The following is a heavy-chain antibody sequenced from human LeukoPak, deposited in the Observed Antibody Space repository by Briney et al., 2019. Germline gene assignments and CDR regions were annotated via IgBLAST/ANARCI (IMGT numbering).Heavy chain of an antibody. CDR2: IYPGDSDI. V-gene: IGHV5-51*01. D-gene: IGHD6-19*01. J-gene: IGHJ5*01. CDR1: GYSFSIYW. CDR3: ARRDSSGYSFDS. Sequence: GESLKISCKGSGYSFSIYWIAWVRQMPGKGLECMGNIYPGDSDIRYSPSFQGQVTFSADKSISTAYLQWSSLKASDTAMYYCARRDSSGYSFDSWGQGTLVTVSS.